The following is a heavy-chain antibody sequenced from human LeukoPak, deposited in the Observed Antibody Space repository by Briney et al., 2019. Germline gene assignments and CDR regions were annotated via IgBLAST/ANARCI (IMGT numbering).Heavy chain of an antibody. CDR3: ARGGGSSWYRGTTGWFDP. CDR2: ISSSGSTI. J-gene: IGHJ5*02. Sequence: GGSLRLSCAASGFTFSDYYMSWIRQAPGKGLEWVSYISSSGSTIYYADSVKGRFTISRDNAKNSLYLQMNSLRAEDTAVYHCARGGGSSWYRGTTGWFDPWGQGTLVTVSS. CDR1: GFTFSDYY. D-gene: IGHD6-13*01. V-gene: IGHV3-11*01.